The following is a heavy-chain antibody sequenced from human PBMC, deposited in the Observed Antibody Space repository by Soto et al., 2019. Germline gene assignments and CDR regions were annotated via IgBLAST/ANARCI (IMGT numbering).Heavy chain of an antibody. V-gene: IGHV4-30-2*01. Sequence: QLQLQESGSGLVKPSQTLSLTCAVSGGSISSGGYSWSWIRQPPGKGLEWIGYIYHSGSTYYNPSLKGRXXIXVXTSKNQFSLKLSSVTAADTAVYYCASSYGDYDPIDYWGQGTLVTVSS. CDR2: IYHSGST. D-gene: IGHD4-17*01. J-gene: IGHJ4*02. CDR1: GGSISSGGYS. CDR3: ASSYGDYDPIDY.